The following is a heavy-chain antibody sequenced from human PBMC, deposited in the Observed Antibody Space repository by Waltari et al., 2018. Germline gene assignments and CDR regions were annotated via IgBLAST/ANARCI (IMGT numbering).Heavy chain of an antibody. D-gene: IGHD3-9*01. V-gene: IGHV1-69*10. CDR3: ARSYDILTGYDY. J-gene: IGHJ4*02. CDR1: GGTFSSYA. Sequence: QVQLVQSGAEVKKPGSSVKVSCKASGGTFSSYAISWVRQAPGQGLEWMGGIIPILGRANYAQKFQGRVTITADKSTSTAYMELSSLRSEDTAVYYCARSYDILTGYDYWGQGTLVTVSS. CDR2: IIPILGRA.